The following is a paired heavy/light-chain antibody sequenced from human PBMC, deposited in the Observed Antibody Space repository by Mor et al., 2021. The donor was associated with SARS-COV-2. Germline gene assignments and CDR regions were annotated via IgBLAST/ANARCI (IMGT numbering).Heavy chain of an antibody. V-gene: IGHV3-30*04. CDR2: ISFDGTYK. Sequence: QVQLVESGGGVVQPEQSLRLSCVTSLSTFSNFAMHWVRQAPGKGLEWVAVISFDGTYKHYGDSVKGRFTISRDNSNNTLYLLMNNLRPEDTGIYYCAKAGDGYNSWDLYYYFDLWGRGTLVTVSS. CDR3: AKAGDGYNSWDLYYYFDL. J-gene: IGHJ2*01. D-gene: IGHD5-12*01. CDR1: LSTFSNFA.
Light chain of an antibody. J-gene: IGKJ1*01. CDR1: QSLLYRSNNKNH. V-gene: IGKV4-1*01. CDR2: WAS. Sequence: IVMTQSPDSLAVSLGERATINCKAGQSLLYRSNNKNHLAWYQQKPGQPPKLLIYWASIRESGVPDRFSGSGSGTDFSLTISSLRAEDVAVYYCQQYYSRPCTFGQGTKVEIK. CDR3: QQYYSRPCT.